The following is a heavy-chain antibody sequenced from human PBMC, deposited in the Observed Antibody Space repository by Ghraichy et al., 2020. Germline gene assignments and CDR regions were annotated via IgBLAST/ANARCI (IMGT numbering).Heavy chain of an antibody. J-gene: IGHJ6*02. CDR1: GFSFSTSA. D-gene: IGHD3-10*01. Sequence: GGSLRLSCSASGFSFSTSAIQWVRQAPGKGLDYVSAINYNGKATYYADSVKGRFTISRDNSKNTVFIQMSSLRAEDTALYYCVRGSLWFGNYYPVDVWGQGTTVTVSS. V-gene: IGHV3-64D*06. CDR2: INYNGKAT. CDR3: VRGSLWFGNYYPVDV.